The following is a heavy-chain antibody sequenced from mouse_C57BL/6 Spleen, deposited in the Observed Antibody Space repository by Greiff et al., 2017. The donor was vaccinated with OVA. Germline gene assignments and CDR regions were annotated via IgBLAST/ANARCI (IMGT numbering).Heavy chain of an antibody. J-gene: IGHJ3*01. V-gene: IGHV1-5*01. CDR1: GYTFTSYW. CDR2: IYPGNSDT. CDR3: TEGSSGYRFAY. Sequence: VQLQQSGTVLARPGASVKMSCKTSGYTFTSYWMHWVKQRPGQGLEWIGAIYPGNSDTSYNQKFKGKAKLTAVTSASTAYMELSSLTNEDSAVYYCTEGSSGYRFAYWGQGTLVTVSA. D-gene: IGHD3-2*02.